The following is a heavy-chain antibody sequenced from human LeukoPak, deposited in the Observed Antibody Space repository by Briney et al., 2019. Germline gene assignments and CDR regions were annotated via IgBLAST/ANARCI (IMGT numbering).Heavy chain of an antibody. J-gene: IGHJ5*02. D-gene: IGHD1-26*01. CDR3: AKMVGATRGWFDP. CDR2: ISWNSGSI. V-gene: IGHV3-9*01. CDR1: GFTFDDYA. Sequence: GGSLRLSCAASGFTFDDYAMHWVRQAPGKGLELVSGISWNSGSIGYADSVKGRFTISRDNAKNSLYLQMNSLRAEDTALYYCAKMVGATRGWFDPWGQGTLVTVSS.